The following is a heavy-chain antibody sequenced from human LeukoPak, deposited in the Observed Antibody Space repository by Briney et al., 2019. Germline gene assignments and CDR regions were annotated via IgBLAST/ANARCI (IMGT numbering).Heavy chain of an antibody. CDR3: ARDIASTRMDV. J-gene: IGHJ6*02. V-gene: IGHV3-33*01. CDR1: GFTFRSHG. Sequence: PGGSLRLSCVASGFTFRSHGMHWVRQAPGKGLEWVAVIWYDGSNEYFADSVKGRFTISRDNSKSILYLQMNSLRAEDTAVYYCARDIASTRMDVWGQGTTVSVSS. CDR2: IWYDGSNE. D-gene: IGHD2-15*01.